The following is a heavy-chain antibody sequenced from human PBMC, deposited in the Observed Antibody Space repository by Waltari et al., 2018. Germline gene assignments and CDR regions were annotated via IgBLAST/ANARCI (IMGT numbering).Heavy chain of an antibody. V-gene: IGHV3-15*07. CDR2: IKSKTYGGTI. CDR3: TTLRQWSFDY. J-gene: IGHJ4*02. Sequence: EVQLVESGGGLVKPGGSLRLSCAASGFTFNNAWMNWVRQAPGKGLGWVGRIKSKTYGGTIDCAAPVKGRFTLSRDDSKNTLFLQMNSLKSEDTAVYYCTTLRQWSFDYWGQGALVTVSS. D-gene: IGHD6-19*01. CDR1: GFTFNNAW.